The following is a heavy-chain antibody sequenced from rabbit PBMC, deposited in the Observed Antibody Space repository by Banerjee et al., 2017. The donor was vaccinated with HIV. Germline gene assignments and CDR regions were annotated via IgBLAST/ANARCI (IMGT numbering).Heavy chain of an antibody. CDR2: IYAGKGTT. V-gene: IGHV1S7*01. J-gene: IGHJ4*01. D-gene: IGHD2-1*01. CDR1: GFDLSNYY. Sequence: QLMETGGGLVQPGGFLTLSCKASGFDLSNYYMSWVRQAPGKGLEWIGIIYAGKGTTAYASWVNGRFTISSHNAQNTLYLQLNSLTAADTATYFCVSYDDYGDRNLWGQGTLVTVS. CDR3: VSYDDYGDRNL.